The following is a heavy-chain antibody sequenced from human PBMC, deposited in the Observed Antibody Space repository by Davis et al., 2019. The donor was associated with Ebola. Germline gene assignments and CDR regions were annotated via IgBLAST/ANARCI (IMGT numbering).Heavy chain of an antibody. CDR1: GSSFTSYW. CDR2: IYPGDSDT. V-gene: IGHV5-51*01. J-gene: IGHJ4*02. D-gene: IGHD6-13*01. CDR3: ARHDGGIAAAGFDY. Sequence: GGSLRLSCKGSGSSFTSYWIGWVPQMHGKGLEWMGIIYPGDSDTRYSTSFQGQVTISADTSISTDYLQWSSLKAADTAMYYCARHDGGIAAAGFDYWGQGTLVTVSS.